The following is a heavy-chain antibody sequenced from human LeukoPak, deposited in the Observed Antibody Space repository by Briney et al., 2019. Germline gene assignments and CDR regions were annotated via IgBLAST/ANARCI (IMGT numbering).Heavy chain of an antibody. V-gene: IGHV3-30*02. CDR1: GFTFDDYT. Sequence: GGSLRLSCAASGFTFDDYTMHWVRQAPGKGLEWVAFIHYDGSNKYYADSVKGRFTISRDNSKNTLYLQMNSLRAEDTAVYYCARVGAWTQTRGNWFDPWGQGTLVTVSS. D-gene: IGHD5-18*01. CDR2: IHYDGSNK. J-gene: IGHJ5*02. CDR3: ARVGAWTQTRGNWFDP.